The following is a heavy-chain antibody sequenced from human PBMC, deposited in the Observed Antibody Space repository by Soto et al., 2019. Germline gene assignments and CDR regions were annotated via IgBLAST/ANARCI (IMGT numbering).Heavy chain of an antibody. V-gene: IGHV3-30*03. Sequence: QVQLVESGGGVVQPGRSLRLSCAASGFTFSSYGMHWVRQAPGKGLEWVAVISYDGSNKYYADSVKGRFTISRDNSKNTLYLQMNSLRAEDTAVYYCARDRGYSSGWYGFSNWFDPWGQGTLVTVSS. CDR2: ISYDGSNK. J-gene: IGHJ5*02. CDR1: GFTFSSYG. D-gene: IGHD6-19*01. CDR3: ARDRGYSSGWYGFSNWFDP.